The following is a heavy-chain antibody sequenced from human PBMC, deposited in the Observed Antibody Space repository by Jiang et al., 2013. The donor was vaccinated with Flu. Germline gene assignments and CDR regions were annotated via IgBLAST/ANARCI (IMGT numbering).Heavy chain of an antibody. CDR3: ARVGYCSSTSCYGMEH. CDR1: GGTFSSYA. J-gene: IGHJ4*02. Sequence: GAEVKKPGSSVKVSCKASGGTFSSYAISWVRQAPGQGLEWMGRIIPILGIANYAQKFQGRVTITADKSTSTAYMELSSLRSEDTAVYYCARVGYCSSTSCYGMEHWGQGTLVTVSS. CDR2: IIPILGIA. D-gene: IGHD2-2*03. V-gene: IGHV1-69*04.